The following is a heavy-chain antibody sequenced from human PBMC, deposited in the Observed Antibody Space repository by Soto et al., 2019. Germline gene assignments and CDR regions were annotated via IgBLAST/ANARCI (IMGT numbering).Heavy chain of an antibody. V-gene: IGHV3-72*01. Sequence: VQLVQSGAEVKKPGGSLRLSCAASGFTFSDHYMDWVRQAPGKGLEWVGRTRNKANSYTTEYAASVKGRFTISRGDSKNTLYLQMSRLKTEDTAVYYCARGIQLWLVEDCWGQGSLVIVSS. CDR3: ARGIQLWLVEDC. CDR1: GFTFSDHY. D-gene: IGHD5-18*01. CDR2: TRNKANSYTT. J-gene: IGHJ4*02.